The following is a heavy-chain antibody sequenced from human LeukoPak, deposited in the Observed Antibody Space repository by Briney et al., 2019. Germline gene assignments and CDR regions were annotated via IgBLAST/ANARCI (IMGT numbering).Heavy chain of an antibody. Sequence: TGGSLRPSCAASGFTFDDYGMSWVRQAPGKGLEWVSGINWNGGITAYADSVKGRFTISRDNAKNSLYLQMNSLRAEDTAVYYCARHLNYYLDYWGQGTLVTVSS. V-gene: IGHV3-20*04. CDR1: GFTFDDYG. CDR3: ARHLNYYLDY. CDR2: INWNGGIT. J-gene: IGHJ4*02. D-gene: IGHD3-10*01.